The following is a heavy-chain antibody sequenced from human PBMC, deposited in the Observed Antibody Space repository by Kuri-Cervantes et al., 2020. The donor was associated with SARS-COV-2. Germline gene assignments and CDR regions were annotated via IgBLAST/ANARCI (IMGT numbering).Heavy chain of an antibody. D-gene: IGHD1-26*01. Sequence: GGSLRLSCAASGFTFSSYGMHWVRQAPGKGLVWVSRMNGDGSSITYADSVKGRFTISRDNAKNTLYLQMNSLRVEDTAVYFCARAPSGSPTDYWGQGTLVTVSS. CDR2: MNGDGSSI. J-gene: IGHJ4*02. V-gene: IGHV3-74*01. CDR1: GFTFSSYG. CDR3: ARAPSGSPTDY.